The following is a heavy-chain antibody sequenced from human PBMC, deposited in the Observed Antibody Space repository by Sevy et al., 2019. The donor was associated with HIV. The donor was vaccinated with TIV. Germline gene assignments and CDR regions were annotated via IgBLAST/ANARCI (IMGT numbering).Heavy chain of an antibody. V-gene: IGHV3-15*01. CDR2: IQSKTDGGST. CDR3: TSSSGGDSGNEPRSLSDMSYYYGMDV. J-gene: IGHJ6*02. Sequence: GGSLRLSCVASRFTFSKAWMSWVRHAPGKGLEWVGRIQSKTDGGSTDYAAPVKGRFTISRDDSKNTLYLQMDSLQTEDTGVYFCTSSSGGDSGNEPRSLSDMSYYYGMDVWGQGTTVTVSS. CDR1: RFTFSKAW. D-gene: IGHD5-12*01.